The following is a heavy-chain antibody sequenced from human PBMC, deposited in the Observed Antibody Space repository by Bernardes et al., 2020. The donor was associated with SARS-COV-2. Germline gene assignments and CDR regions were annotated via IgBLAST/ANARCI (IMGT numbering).Heavy chain of an antibody. CDR2: LYYTGST. CDR3: ARGFDY. Sequence: LSLTCTVSGGSISAYYWSWFRQPPGKGLEWIGYLYYTGSTNYNPSLQSRVTISVDTSKNQFSLKLSSVTAADTAVYYCARGFDYWGQGILVTVSS. CDR1: GGSISAYY. J-gene: IGHJ4*02. V-gene: IGHV4-59*01.